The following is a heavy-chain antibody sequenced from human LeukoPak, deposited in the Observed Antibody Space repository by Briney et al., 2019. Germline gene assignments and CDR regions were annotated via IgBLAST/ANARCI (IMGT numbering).Heavy chain of an antibody. CDR3: ARAASIAARYYYYYGMDV. Sequence: GASVKVSCKASGYTFTGYYMHWVRQAPGQGLGWMGWINPNSGGTNYAQKFQGRVTMTRDTSISTAYMELSRLRSDDTAVYYCARAASIAARYYYYYGMDVWGQGTTVTVSS. J-gene: IGHJ6*02. D-gene: IGHD6-6*01. CDR1: GYTFTGYY. CDR2: INPNSGGT. V-gene: IGHV1-2*02.